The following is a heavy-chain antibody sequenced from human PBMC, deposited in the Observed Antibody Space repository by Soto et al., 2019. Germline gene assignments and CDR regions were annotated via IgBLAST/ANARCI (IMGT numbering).Heavy chain of an antibody. CDR1: GFSFSSYS. Sequence: EVQLVESGGGLVKPGGSLRLSCAASGFSFSSYSMNWVRQAPGKGLEWVSSISISASHIKYADSVKGRFTISRDNAKNSRYLRMNSRRAEDTAVYYCARGYTGYCSGGTCYWFDPWGKGPLVTVSS. CDR3: ARGYTGYCSGGTCYWFDP. D-gene: IGHD2-15*01. CDR2: ISISASHI. J-gene: IGHJ5*02. V-gene: IGHV3-21*06.